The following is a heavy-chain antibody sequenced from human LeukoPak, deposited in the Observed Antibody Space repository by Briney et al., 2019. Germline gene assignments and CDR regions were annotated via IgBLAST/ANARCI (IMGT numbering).Heavy chain of an antibody. CDR1: GYSISSGYY. CDR2: IYHSGST. J-gene: IGHJ5*02. D-gene: IGHD2-15*01. V-gene: IGHV4-38-2*02. Sequence: SETLSLTCTVSGYSISSGYYWGWIRQPPGKGLEWIGSIYHSGSTYYNPSLKSRVTISVDTSKNQFSLKLSSVTAADTAVYYCAREITGYCSGGSCRNWFDPWGQGTLVTVSS. CDR3: AREITGYCSGGSCRNWFDP.